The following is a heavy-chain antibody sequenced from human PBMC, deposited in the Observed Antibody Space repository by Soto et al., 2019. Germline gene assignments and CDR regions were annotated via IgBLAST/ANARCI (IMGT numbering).Heavy chain of an antibody. CDR2: IWYDGSNK. D-gene: IGHD3-10*01. CDR3: ARDTARAMVRIYYGMDV. V-gene: IGHV3-33*01. Sequence: QVQLVESGGGVVQPGRSLRLSCAASGFTFSSYGMHWVRQAPGKGLEWVAVIWYDGSNKYYADSVKGRFTISRDNSKNTLYLQMNSRRAEDTAVYYCARDTARAMVRIYYGMDVWGQVTTVTVSS. CDR1: GFTFSSYG. J-gene: IGHJ6*02.